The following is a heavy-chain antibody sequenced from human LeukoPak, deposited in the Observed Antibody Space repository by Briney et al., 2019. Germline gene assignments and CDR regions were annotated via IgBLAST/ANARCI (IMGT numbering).Heavy chain of an antibody. D-gene: IGHD3-10*01. CDR1: GGSISSSTDY. J-gene: IGHJ6*04. CDR2: IYYSGST. Sequence: SETLSLTCTVSGGSISSSTDYWGWIRQPPGKGLEWIGSIYYSGSTNYNPSLKSRVTISVDTSKNQFSLKLSSVTAADTAVYYCARGSYYGSGGKMDVWGKGTTVTVSS. V-gene: IGHV4-39*07. CDR3: ARGSYYGSGGKMDV.